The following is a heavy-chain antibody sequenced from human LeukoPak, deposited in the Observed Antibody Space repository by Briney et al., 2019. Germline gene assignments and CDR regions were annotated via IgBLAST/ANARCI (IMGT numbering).Heavy chain of an antibody. J-gene: IGHJ3*02. D-gene: IGHD6-19*01. CDR2: INPSGGST. Sequence: VASVKVSCKASGYTFTSYYMHWVRQAPGQGLEWMGIINPSGGSTSYAQKFQGGVTMTRDMSTSTVYMELSSLRSEDTAVYYCARATGYSSGWDAFDIWGQGTMVTVSS. CDR1: GYTFTSYY. V-gene: IGHV1-46*01. CDR3: ARATGYSSGWDAFDI.